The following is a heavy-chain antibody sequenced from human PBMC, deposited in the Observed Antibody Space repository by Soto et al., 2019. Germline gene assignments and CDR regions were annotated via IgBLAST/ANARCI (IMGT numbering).Heavy chain of an antibody. CDR3: ARVVPGSVTYNTAFDS. CDR1: GYTFTTYA. V-gene: IGHV1-3*01. D-gene: IGHD3-10*01. J-gene: IGHJ4*02. Sequence: ASVKVSCKASGYTFTTYAMHWVRQAPGQTLEWMGWVNAGNGNPNYSQKFQGRVTITRDTSASTAYMELSSLSSEDTAVYYCARVVPGSVTYNTAFDSWGQGTLVTAPQ. CDR2: VNAGNGNP.